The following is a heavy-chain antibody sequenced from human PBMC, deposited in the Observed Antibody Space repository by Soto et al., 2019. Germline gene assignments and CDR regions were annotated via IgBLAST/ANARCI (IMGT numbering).Heavy chain of an antibody. V-gene: IGHV4-61*03. Sequence: SETLSLTCTVSGGSVSSGSHYWSWIRQPPGKGLEWIGNIYYSGSTKYNPSLKSRVTISVDRSRNHFSLNLRSVTTADTALYYFARDTSYDFWGGYVGFDPWGQGTLVTVSS. CDR2: IYYSGST. D-gene: IGHD3-3*01. CDR3: ARDTSYDFWGGYVGFDP. J-gene: IGHJ5*02. CDR1: GGSVSSGSHY.